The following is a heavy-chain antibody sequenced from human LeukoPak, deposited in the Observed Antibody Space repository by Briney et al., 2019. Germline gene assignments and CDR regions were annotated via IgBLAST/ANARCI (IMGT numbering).Heavy chain of an antibody. CDR2: IGSSDSTT. J-gene: IGHJ4*02. CDR1: GFTFSSYE. V-gene: IGHV3-48*03. Sequence: GGSLRLSCVASGFTFSSYEMNWVRQAPGKGLEWLSYIGSSDSTTHYADSVKGRFTISRDNAKNSLYLQMNSLRAEDTAVYYCAKDRRAGSYDYWGQGTLVTVSS. D-gene: IGHD3-10*01. CDR3: AKDRRAGSYDY.